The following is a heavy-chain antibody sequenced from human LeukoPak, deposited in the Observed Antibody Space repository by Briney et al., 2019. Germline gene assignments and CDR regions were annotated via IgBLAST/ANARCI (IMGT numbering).Heavy chain of an antibody. CDR1: GFTFSSYG. CDR2: ISGSDAGT. Sequence: GGTLRLSCAASGFTFSSYGMSWVRQAPGKGLEWVSAISGSDAGTYHADSVRGRFTISRDNSKNTLYLQMNSLTAEDTAIYYCAKATGTLGDWGQGTLVTVSS. J-gene: IGHJ4*02. V-gene: IGHV3-23*01. D-gene: IGHD1-1*01. CDR3: AKATGTLGD.